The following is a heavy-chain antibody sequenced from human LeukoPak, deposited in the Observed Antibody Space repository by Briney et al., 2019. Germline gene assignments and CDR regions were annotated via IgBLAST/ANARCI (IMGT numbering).Heavy chain of an antibody. D-gene: IGHD2-2*03. Sequence: PGGSLRLSCAASGFTFISSWMTWVRQAPGKGLEWVGRIRSTPDGGASDYAAPVKGRFTISRDDSKNTLYLQMSSLGTEDTAVYYCATDLHFGYCTATSCANYWGQGTLVTVSS. CDR1: GFTFISSW. J-gene: IGHJ4*02. V-gene: IGHV3-15*01. CDR2: IRSTPDGGAS. CDR3: ATDLHFGYCTATSCANY.